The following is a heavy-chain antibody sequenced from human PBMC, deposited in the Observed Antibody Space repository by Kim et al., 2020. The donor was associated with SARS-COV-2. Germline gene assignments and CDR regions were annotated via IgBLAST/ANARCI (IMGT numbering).Heavy chain of an antibody. CDR3: ARDPFNGAFDI. CDR2: T. V-gene: IGHV4-30-2*04. J-gene: IGHJ3*02. Sequence: TYYNPSLKSRVTISVDTSKNQFSLKLSSVTAADTAVYYCARDPFNGAFDIWGQGTMVTVSS.